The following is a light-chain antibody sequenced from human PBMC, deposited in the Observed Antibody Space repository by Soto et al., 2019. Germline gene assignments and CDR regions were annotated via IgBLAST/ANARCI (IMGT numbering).Light chain of an antibody. CDR1: SSDVGGYNY. J-gene: IGLJ3*02. Sequence: QSALTQPASVSGSPGQSITISCTATSSDVGGYNYVSWYQQHPGKAPKLMIYEVSNRPSGVSNRFSGSKSGNTASLTISGLQAEDEADYYCSSYTSSSPWVFGGGTQLTVL. CDR2: EVS. V-gene: IGLV2-14*01. CDR3: SSYTSSSPWV.